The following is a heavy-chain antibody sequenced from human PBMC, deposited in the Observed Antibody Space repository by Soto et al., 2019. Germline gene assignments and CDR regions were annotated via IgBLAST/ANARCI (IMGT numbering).Heavy chain of an antibody. D-gene: IGHD3-16*01. V-gene: IGHV3-33*06. CDR1: GFTFSSYG. CDR2: IWYGGSSK. CDR3: AKVDSGLGGWGAFDI. J-gene: IGHJ3*02. Sequence: GGSLRLSCAASGFTFSSYGMHWVRQAPGKGLEWVAAIWYGGSSKYYADSVKGRFTISRDNSKNTLYLQMNSLRAEDTAVYYCAKVDSGLGGWGAFDIWGQGTMVTVSS.